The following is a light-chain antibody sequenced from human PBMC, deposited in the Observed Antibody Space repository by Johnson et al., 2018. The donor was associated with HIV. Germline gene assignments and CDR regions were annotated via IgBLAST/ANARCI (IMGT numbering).Light chain of an antibody. J-gene: IGLJ1*01. CDR3: GTWDSSLIALNNV. V-gene: IGLV1-51*02. CDR1: SSNIGNNY. Sequence: QSVLTQPPSVSAAPGQKVTISCSGSSSNIGNNYVSWYQQFPGTAPKLLIYENNKRPSGIPDRFSGSKSGTPATLGITGLQPGDEADYYCGTWDSSLIALNNVFGTGTKVTVL. CDR2: ENN.